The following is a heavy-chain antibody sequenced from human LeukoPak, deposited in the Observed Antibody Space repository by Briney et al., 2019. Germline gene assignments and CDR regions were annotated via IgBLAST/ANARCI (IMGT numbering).Heavy chain of an antibody. V-gene: IGHV4-59*01. Sequence: SETLSLTCTVPGGSLSSYYWSWIRQPPGKGLEWIGYIYYSGSTNYNPSLKSRVTISVDTSKNQLSLKLSSVTAADTAVYYCARGPYGSGSMYYYGMDVWGKGTTVTVSS. CDR3: ARGPYGSGSMYYYGMDV. CDR2: IYYSGST. J-gene: IGHJ6*04. D-gene: IGHD3-10*01. CDR1: GGSLSSYY.